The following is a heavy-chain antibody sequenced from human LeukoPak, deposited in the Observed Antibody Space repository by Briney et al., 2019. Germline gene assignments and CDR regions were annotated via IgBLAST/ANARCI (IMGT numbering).Heavy chain of an antibody. J-gene: IGHJ4*02. CDR1: GFTFSNFA. D-gene: IGHD6-19*01. V-gene: IGHV3-23*01. CDR2: NSGSGGST. CDR3: AKAGSSGWSSSGGDY. Sequence: SGVSLRLSCAASGFTFSNFAMTWVRQAPGKGLEWVSTNSGSGGSTFYAVSVKVRFPISRDNSKNTLFLQMNSLRAEDTAIYYCAKAGSSGWSSSGGDYWGQGSVVTVSS.